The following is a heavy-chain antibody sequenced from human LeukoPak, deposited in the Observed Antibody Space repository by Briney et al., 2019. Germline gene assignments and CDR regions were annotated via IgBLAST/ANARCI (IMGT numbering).Heavy chain of an antibody. J-gene: IGHJ6*03. CDR1: GGTFSSYA. D-gene: IGHD6-13*01. V-gene: IGHV1-69*06. CDR3: ATSSSWYLRSASHYYYYYYMDV. CDR2: IIPIFGTA. Sequence: SVKVSCKASGGTFSSYAISWVRQAPGQGLEWMGGIIPIFGTANYAQKFQGRVTITADKSTSTAYMELSSLRTEDTAVYYCATSSSWYLRSASHYYYYYYMDVWGKGTTVTVSS.